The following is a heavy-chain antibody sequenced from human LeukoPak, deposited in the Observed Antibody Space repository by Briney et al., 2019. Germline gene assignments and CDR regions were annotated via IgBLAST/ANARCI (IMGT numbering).Heavy chain of an antibody. D-gene: IGHD3-22*01. CDR1: GFTFSSYW. CDR3: ARAPPITMIVVVKYGMDV. CDR2: INSDGSST. V-gene: IGHV3-74*01. J-gene: IGHJ6*02. Sequence: GGPLRLSCAASGFTFSSYWMPWVRQAPGKGLVWVSRINSDGSSTSYADSVKGRFTISRDNAKNTLYLQMNSLRAEDTAVYYCARAPPITMIVVVKYGMDVWGQGTTVTVSS.